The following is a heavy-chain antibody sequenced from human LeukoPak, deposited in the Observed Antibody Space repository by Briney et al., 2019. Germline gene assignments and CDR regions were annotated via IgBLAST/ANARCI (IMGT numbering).Heavy chain of an antibody. Sequence: PSETLSLTCAVDGGSFSGYYWSWIRQPPGKGLEWIGEINHSGSTNYNPSLKSRVTISVDTSKNQFSLKLSSVTAADTAVYYCARRYSYWWFRELLSYFDYWGQGTLVTVSS. CDR3: ARRYSYWWFRELLSYFDY. CDR2: INHSGST. CDR1: GGSFSGYY. V-gene: IGHV4-34*01. J-gene: IGHJ4*02. D-gene: IGHD3-10*01.